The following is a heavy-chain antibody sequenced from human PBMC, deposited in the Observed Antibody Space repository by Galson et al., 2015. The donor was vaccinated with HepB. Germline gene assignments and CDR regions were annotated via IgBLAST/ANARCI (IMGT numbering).Heavy chain of an antibody. CDR2: IKQDGSEK. CDR3: ARGESIFAP. CDR1: GFTFRSYW. Sequence: LRLSCAASGFTFRSYWMSWVRQAPGTGLEWVANIKQDGSEKYYVDSVKGRFTISRDNAKNSLYLQMNSLRAEDTAVYYCARGESIFAPWGQGTLVTGSS. J-gene: IGHJ5*02. D-gene: IGHD3-3*01. V-gene: IGHV3-7*01.